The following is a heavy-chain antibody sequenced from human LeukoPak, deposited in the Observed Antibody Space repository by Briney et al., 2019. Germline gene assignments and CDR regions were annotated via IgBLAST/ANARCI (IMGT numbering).Heavy chain of an antibody. CDR2: ISTYNGDT. J-gene: IGHJ4*02. CDR1: GYTFTSYG. Sequence: VASVNVSRKASGYTFTSYGISWVRQAPGQGLEWMGWISTYNGDTNYAQKLQGRATMTTDTSTNTAYMELRSLRSDDTAVYYCAREGLGELTLDYWGQGTLVTVSS. D-gene: IGHD3-16*01. V-gene: IGHV1-18*01. CDR3: AREGLGELTLDY.